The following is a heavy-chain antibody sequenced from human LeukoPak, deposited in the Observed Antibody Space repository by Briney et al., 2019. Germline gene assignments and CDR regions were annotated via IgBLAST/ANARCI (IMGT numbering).Heavy chain of an antibody. CDR2: IVVGSGYT. CDR3: VYCSSSSCHSPEY. D-gene: IGHD2-2*02. V-gene: IGHV1-58*02. Sequence: ASVKVSCKASGFTFSSSAMQWVRQARGQRLVWIGWIVVGSGYTNYAQKFHERVTITRDMSTSTAYMELSSLRSEDTAVYYCVYCSSSSCHSPEYWGQGTLVTVSS. J-gene: IGHJ4*02. CDR1: GFTFSSSA.